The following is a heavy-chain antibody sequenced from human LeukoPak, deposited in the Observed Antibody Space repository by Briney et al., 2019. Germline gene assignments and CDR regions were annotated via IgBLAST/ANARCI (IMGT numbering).Heavy chain of an antibody. J-gene: IGHJ6*03. CDR3: ARVRDSSGYDYYYYMDV. Sequence: SDTLSLTCTVSGSSISSYYWSWIRQPPGKGLEWIGYIYHSGSTNYNPSLKSRVTISVDTSKNQFSLKLSSVTAADTAAYYCARVRDSSGYDYYYYMDVWGKGTTVTVSS. V-gene: IGHV4-59*07. D-gene: IGHD3-22*01. CDR2: IYHSGST. CDR1: GSSISSYY.